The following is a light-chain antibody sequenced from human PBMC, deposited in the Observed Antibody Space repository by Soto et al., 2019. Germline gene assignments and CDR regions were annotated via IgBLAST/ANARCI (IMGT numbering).Light chain of an antibody. V-gene: IGKV3-11*01. J-gene: IGKJ1*01. CDR2: DAS. Sequence: EIVLTQSPATLSLSPGERATLSCRASQSVSSYLAWCQQKPGQAPRLLIYDASKRATGIPARFSGSGSGTDFTLTISSLQPDDFATYYCQQYNSYPWTFGQGTKVDIK. CDR1: QSVSSY. CDR3: QQYNSYPWT.